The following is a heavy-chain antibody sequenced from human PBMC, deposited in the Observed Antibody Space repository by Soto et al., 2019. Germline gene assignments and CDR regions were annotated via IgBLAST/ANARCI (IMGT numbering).Heavy chain of an antibody. CDR3: ARDDSSCYYFVY. V-gene: IGHV4-31*03. J-gene: IGHJ4*02. CDR2: IYTSGST. Sequence: QVQLQESGPGLVKPSQTLSLTCIVSGASISSGGHYWSWIRQHPGKGLEWIGYIYTSGSTYYNPSLKSRVTMSMDTSKNQFSLKLTSVTAADTAVYFCARDDSSCYYFVYWGQGTLVTVSS. CDR1: GASISSGGHY. D-gene: IGHD3-22*01.